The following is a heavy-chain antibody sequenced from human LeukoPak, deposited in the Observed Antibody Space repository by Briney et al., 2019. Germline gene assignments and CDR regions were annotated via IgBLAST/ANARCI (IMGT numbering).Heavy chain of an antibody. J-gene: IGHJ5*02. CDR2: INPNSGGT. D-gene: IGHD2-2*01. CDR1: GYTFTVYY. Sequence: ASVKVCFKASGYTFTVYYMHWVRQAPGQGLEWMGWINPNSGGTNYAQKFQGRVTMTRDTSISTAYMELSRLRSDDTAVYYCAREMPPSRIVVVPAAMEGFDPWGQGTLVTVSS. V-gene: IGHV1-2*02. CDR3: AREMPPSRIVVVPAAMEGFDP.